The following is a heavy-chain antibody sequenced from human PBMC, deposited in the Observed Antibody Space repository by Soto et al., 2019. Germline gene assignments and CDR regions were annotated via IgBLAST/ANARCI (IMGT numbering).Heavy chain of an antibody. CDR3: AGDPDSHYNDSHASTYP. J-gene: IGHJ5*02. CDR1: GGTFSTYT. CDR2: IIPIIGII. V-gene: IGHV1-69*04. D-gene: IGHD3-22*01. Sequence: SVKVSCKASGGTFSTYTITWVRQAPGQGLEWMGRIIPIIGIINYAQKFQGRVTITADKFTGTAYMELTRLRSDDTAVYYCAGDPDSHYNDSHASTYPWGQGTLVTVS.